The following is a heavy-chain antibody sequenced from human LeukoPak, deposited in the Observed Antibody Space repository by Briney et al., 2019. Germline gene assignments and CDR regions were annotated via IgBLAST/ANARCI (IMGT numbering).Heavy chain of an antibody. V-gene: IGHV3-7*01. J-gene: IGHJ6*03. D-gene: IGHD4-17*01. CDR1: GFTFSSYW. CDR3: ARGSTVTTSTFRMSYYYYYMDV. Sequence: GGSLRLSCAASGFTFSSYWMSWVRQAPGKGLEWVANIKQDGSEKYYVDSVKGRFTISRDNAKNSLYLQMNSLRAEDTAVYYCARGSTVTTSTFRMSYYYYYMDVWGKGTTVTVSS. CDR2: IKQDGSEK.